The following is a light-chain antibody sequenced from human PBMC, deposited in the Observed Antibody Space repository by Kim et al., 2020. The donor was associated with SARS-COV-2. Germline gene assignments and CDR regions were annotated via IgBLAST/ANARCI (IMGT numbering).Light chain of an antibody. V-gene: IGKV1-39*01. CDR2: FAT. CDR1: KNIENY. CDR3: QQTLTAPLT. Sequence: ASVGDRVTITCRASKNIENYVVWYQQKPGKAPNMLIYFATYLQSGVPSRFSGSGSGTDFTLTIASLQPEDFASYYCQQTLTAPLTFGGGTKVDIK. J-gene: IGKJ4*01.